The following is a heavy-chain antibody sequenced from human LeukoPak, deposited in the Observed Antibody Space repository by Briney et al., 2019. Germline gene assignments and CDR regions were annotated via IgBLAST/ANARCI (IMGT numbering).Heavy chain of an antibody. D-gene: IGHD1-1*01. V-gene: IGHV4-59*12. CDR3: AREPTTDDEGTWFDP. J-gene: IGHJ5*02. CDR1: GGSISSYY. Sequence: SETLSLTCTVSGGSISSYYWSWIRQPPGKGLEWIGYIYYSGSTNYNPSLKSRVTISVDTSKNQFSLKLSSVTAADTAVYYCAREPTTDDEGTWFDPWGQGTLVTVSS. CDR2: IYYSGST.